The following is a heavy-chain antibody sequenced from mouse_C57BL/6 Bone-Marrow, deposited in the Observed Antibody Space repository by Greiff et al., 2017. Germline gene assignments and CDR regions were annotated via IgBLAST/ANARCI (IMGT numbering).Heavy chain of an antibody. CDR2: IDPSDSYT. CDR1: GYTFTSYW. V-gene: IGHV1-69*01. J-gene: IGHJ4*01. Sequence: QVQLQQPGAELVMPGASVKLSCKASGYTFTSYWMHWVKQRPGQGLEWIGEIDPSDSYTTYNQKFKGKSTLTVDKSSSTAYMQLSSLTSEDSAVYYCARSNYNAIDYWGQGTSVTVSS. D-gene: IGHD2-12*01. CDR3: ARSNYNAIDY.